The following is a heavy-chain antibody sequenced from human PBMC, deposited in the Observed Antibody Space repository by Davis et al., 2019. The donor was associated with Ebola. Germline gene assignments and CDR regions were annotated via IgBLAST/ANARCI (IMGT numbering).Heavy chain of an antibody. CDR2: ISDSGGSA. CDR3: AKDFESSGYFYGGYFDG. Sequence: GGSLRLSCAVSGFTFSSYHMTWVRQAPGKGLEWVSGISDSGGSAHYADSVKGRFTISRDNSRNTLYLQMNSLRAEDTAVYYCAKDFESSGYFYGGYFDGWGQGTLVTVSS. CDR1: GFTFSSYH. J-gene: IGHJ4*02. V-gene: IGHV3-23*01. D-gene: IGHD3-22*01.